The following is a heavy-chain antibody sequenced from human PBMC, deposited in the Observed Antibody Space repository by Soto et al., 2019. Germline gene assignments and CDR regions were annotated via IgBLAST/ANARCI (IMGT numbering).Heavy chain of an antibody. CDR2: ISGSGGST. CDR3: APSPSGMIGVVTPWYGMDV. J-gene: IGHJ6*02. V-gene: IGHV3-23*01. CDR1: GFTFSSYA. D-gene: IGHD3-22*01. Sequence: EVQLLESGGGLVQPGGSLRLSCAASGFTFSSYAMSWVRQAPGKGLQWVSGISGSGGSTYYADSVKGRFTISRDNSKNTLYLQMNSLRAEDTAVYYCAPSPSGMIGVVTPWYGMDVWGQGTTVTVSS.